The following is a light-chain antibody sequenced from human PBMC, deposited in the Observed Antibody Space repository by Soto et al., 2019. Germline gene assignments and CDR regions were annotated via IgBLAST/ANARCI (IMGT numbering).Light chain of an antibody. V-gene: IGLV4-69*01. J-gene: IGLJ2*01. CDR1: SGHSSYA. CDR3: RAWGTGIQV. Sequence: QLVLTQSPSASASLGASVKHTCTLSSGHSSYAIAWHQQQPEKGPRYLMKLNSDGSHSKGDGIPDRFSGSSSGAERYLTISSLQSEDGADYYCRAWGTGIQVFGGGPKLTVL. CDR2: LNSDGSH.